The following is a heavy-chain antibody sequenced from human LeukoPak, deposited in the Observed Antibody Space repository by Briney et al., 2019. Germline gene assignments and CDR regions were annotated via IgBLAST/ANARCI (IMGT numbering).Heavy chain of an antibody. D-gene: IGHD5-18*01. V-gene: IGHV3-30*03. CDR2: ISYDGSNK. Sequence: GRSLRLSCAASGFTFSSYGMHWVRQAPGKGLEGVAVISYDGSNKYYADSVKGRFTISRDNSKNTLYLQMNSLRAEDTAVYYCARGTYSYGSNGPTFHYWGQGTLVTVSS. J-gene: IGHJ4*02. CDR1: GFTFSSYG. CDR3: ARGTYSYGSNGPTFHY.